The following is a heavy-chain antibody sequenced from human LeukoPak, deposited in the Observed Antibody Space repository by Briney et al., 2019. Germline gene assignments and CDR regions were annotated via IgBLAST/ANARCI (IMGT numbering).Heavy chain of an antibody. D-gene: IGHD3-10*01. V-gene: IGHV4-34*01. Sequence: PSETLSLTCAVYGGSFSGYYWSWIRQPPGKGLEWIGEINHSGSTNYNPSLKSRVTISVDTSKNQFSLKLSSVTAADTPVYYCARAVVHWFSFDPWGQGTLVTVSS. CDR2: INHSGST. CDR1: GGSFSGYY. CDR3: ARAVVHWFSFDP. J-gene: IGHJ5*02.